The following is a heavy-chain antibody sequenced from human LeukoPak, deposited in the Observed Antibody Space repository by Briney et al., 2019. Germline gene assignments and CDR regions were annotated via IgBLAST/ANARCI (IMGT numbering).Heavy chain of an antibody. J-gene: IGHJ4*02. CDR3: AKSRSSGSYCIDY. V-gene: IGHV3-23*01. Sequence: AGGSLRLSCAASGFTFSSYAMSWVRQAPGKGLGWVSGITGSGGSTYYADPVKGRFTISRDNSKNTLSLQMNSLRAEDTAVYYCAKSRSSGSYCIDYWGQGTLVTVSS. D-gene: IGHD3-10*01. CDR2: ITGSGGST. CDR1: GFTFSSYA.